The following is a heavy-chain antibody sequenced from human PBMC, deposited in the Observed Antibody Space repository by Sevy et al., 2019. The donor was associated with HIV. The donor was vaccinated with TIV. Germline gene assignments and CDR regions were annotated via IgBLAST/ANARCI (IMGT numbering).Heavy chain of an antibody. Sequence: GGSLRLSCAASGFTFDDYAMHWVRQAPGKDLEWVSGISWNSGSIGYADSVKGRFTISRDNAKNSLYLQMNSLRAEDTALYYCAKDQCSSTSCSRLYGMDVWGQGTTVTVSS. D-gene: IGHD2-2*01. V-gene: IGHV3-9*01. CDR1: GFTFDDYA. CDR2: ISWNSGSI. J-gene: IGHJ6*02. CDR3: AKDQCSSTSCSRLYGMDV.